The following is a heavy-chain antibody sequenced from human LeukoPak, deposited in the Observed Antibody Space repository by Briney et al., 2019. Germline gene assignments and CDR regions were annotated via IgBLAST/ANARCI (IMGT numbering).Heavy chain of an antibody. V-gene: IGHV3-9*01. D-gene: IGHD3-10*01. CDR1: GFTFVDYA. CDR2: ISWNSGSI. CDR3: AKDSQWFGELLSGYFGGGAFDY. Sequence: GRSLRLSCAASGFTFVDYAMHWVRQAPGKGLEWVSGISWNSGSIGYADSVKGRFTISRDNAMNSLYLQMNSLRAEDTALYYCAKDSQWFGELLSGYFGGGAFDYWGQGTLVTVSS. J-gene: IGHJ4*02.